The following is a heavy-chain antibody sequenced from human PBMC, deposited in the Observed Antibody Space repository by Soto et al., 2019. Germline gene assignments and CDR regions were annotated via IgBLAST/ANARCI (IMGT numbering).Heavy chain of an antibody. Sequence: SETLSLTCTVSGGSISSSSYYWGWIRQPPGKGLEWIGSIYYSGSTYYNPSLKSRVTISVDTSKNQFYLKLSSVTAADTAVYYCARRLSSSWPYYYGMDVWGQGNTVT. D-gene: IGHD6-13*01. CDR2: IYYSGST. V-gene: IGHV4-39*01. CDR3: ARRLSSSWPYYYGMDV. CDR1: GGSISSSSYY. J-gene: IGHJ6*02.